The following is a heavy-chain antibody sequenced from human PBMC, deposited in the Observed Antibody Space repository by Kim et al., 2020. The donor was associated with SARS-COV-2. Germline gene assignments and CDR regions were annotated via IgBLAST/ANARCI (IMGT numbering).Heavy chain of an antibody. CDR1: GGSFSGYY. D-gene: IGHD3-3*01. CDR2: INHSGST. J-gene: IGHJ4*02. Sequence: SETLSLTCAVYGGSFSGYYWSWIRQPPGKGLEWIGEINHSGSTNYNPSLKSRVTISVDTSKNQFSLKLSSVTAADTAVYYCARGREYYDFWSGYYPYWGQGTLVTVSS. V-gene: IGHV4-34*01. CDR3: ARGREYYDFWSGYYPY.